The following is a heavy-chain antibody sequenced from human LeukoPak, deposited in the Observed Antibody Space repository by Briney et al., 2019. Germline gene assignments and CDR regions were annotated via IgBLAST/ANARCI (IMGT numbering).Heavy chain of an antibody. J-gene: IGHJ4*02. CDR3: ARVGVYGSDYGSLY. Sequence: ASVKVSCKTSGYTFTDSYVHWVRQAPGQGLEWMGWTNPNSGGTNYAQKFQGRVTMTRDTSISTAYMELSRLRSDDTAVYYCARVGVYGSDYGSLYWGQGTLVTVSS. CDR1: GYTFTDSY. CDR2: TNPNSGGT. D-gene: IGHD3-10*01. V-gene: IGHV1-2*02.